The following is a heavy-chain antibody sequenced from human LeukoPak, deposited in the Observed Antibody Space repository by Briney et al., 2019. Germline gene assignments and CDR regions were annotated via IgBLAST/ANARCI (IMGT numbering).Heavy chain of an antibody. J-gene: IGHJ4*02. CDR2: FDPEDGET. V-gene: IGHV1-24*01. CDR3: ATLPGKNIAAQLYYFDY. D-gene: IGHD6-6*01. Sequence: GASVNVSCKVSGYTLTELSMHWVRQAPGKGLEWMGGFDPEDGETIYAQKFQGRVTMTEDTSTDTAYMELSSLRSEDTAVYYCATLPGKNIAAQLYYFDYWGQGTLVTVSS. CDR1: GYTLTELS.